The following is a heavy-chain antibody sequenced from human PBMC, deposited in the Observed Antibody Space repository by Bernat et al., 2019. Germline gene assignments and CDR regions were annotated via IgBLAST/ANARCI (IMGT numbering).Heavy chain of an antibody. CDR3: AKGLILIVVDNY. D-gene: IGHD3-22*01. CDR1: GFTFSSYA. Sequence: EVHLLESGGGLVQPGGSLRPSCAASGFTFSSYAMSWVRQAPGMGLEWVSTITGSGGITYYADSVKGRFTISRDNSKNTLYLQMHSLRAEDTAVYYCAKGLILIVVDNYWGQGTLVTVSS. J-gene: IGHJ4*02. V-gene: IGHV3-23*01. CDR2: ITGSGGIT.